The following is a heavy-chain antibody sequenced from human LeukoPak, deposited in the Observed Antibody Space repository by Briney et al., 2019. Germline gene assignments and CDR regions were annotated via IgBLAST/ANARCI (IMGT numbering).Heavy chain of an antibody. J-gene: IGHJ4*02. V-gene: IGHV4-34*01. CDR2: INHSGST. CDR3: ARGLYYYDSSALGY. Sequence: SETLSLTCAVYGGSFGGYYWSWIRQPPGKGLEWIGEINHSGSTNYNPSLKSRVTISVDTSKNQFSLKLSSVTAADTAVYYCARGLYYYDSSALGYWGQGTLVTVSS. CDR1: GGSFGGYY. D-gene: IGHD3-22*01.